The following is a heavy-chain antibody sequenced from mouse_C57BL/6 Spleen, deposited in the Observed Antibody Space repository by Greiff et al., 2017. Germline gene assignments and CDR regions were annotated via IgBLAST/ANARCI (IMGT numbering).Heavy chain of an antibody. J-gene: IGHJ1*03. CDR1: GYTFTSYW. CDR3: ARYYRVAFDG. D-gene: IGHD2-14*01. Sequence: VQLQQPGAELVMPGASVKMSCKASGYTFTSYWMHWVKQRPGQGLEWIGEIDPSDSYTNYNQKFKGKSTLTVDNSYSSAYMQLSNLTSVDSAVCYCARYYRVAFDGWGTRATVTV. V-gene: IGHV1-69*01. CDR2: IDPSDSYT.